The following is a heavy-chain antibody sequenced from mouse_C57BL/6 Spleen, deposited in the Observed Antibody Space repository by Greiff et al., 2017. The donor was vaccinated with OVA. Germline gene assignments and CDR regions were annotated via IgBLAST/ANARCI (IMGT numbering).Heavy chain of an antibody. CDR1: GYTFTGYW. CDR2: ILPGSGST. Sequence: VQLQQSGAELMKPGASVKLSCKATGYTFTGYWIEWVKQRPGHGLEWIGEILPGSGSTNYNEKFKDKATFTADTSSNTAYMQLSSLTTEDSASYYCASRGNSYFDYWGQGTTLTVSS. J-gene: IGHJ2*01. D-gene: IGHD2-1*01. V-gene: IGHV1-9*01. CDR3: ASRGNSYFDY.